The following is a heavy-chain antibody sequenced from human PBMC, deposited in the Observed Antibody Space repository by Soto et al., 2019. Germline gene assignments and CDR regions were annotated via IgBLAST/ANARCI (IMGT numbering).Heavy chain of an antibody. J-gene: IGHJ5*02. V-gene: IGHV3-21*01. Sequence: EVQLVESGGGLVKPGGSLRLSCAASGFTFNTYDMNWVRQAPGKGLEWVSSITTSSAYIYYADSLKGRITISRDNAKNSLFLQMNSLRAEDTAVYYCVRSGTARLLRHSWFATWGQGTLVTVSS. CDR3: VRSGTARLLRHSWFAT. CDR1: GFTFNTYD. CDR2: ITTSSAYI. D-gene: IGHD2-21*01.